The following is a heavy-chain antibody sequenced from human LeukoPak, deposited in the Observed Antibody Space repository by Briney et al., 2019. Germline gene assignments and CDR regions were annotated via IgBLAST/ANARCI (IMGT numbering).Heavy chain of an antibody. V-gene: IGHV3-7*01. CDR1: GFTFSSYW. Sequence: GGSLRLSCAASGFTFSSYWMSWVRQAPGKGLEWVANIKQDGSEKYYVDSVKGRFTISRDNAKNSLYLQMNSLRAEDTAVYYCASLYGSGPNWFDPWGQGTLVTVSS. CDR3: ASLYGSGPNWFDP. D-gene: IGHD3-10*01. CDR2: IKQDGSEK. J-gene: IGHJ5*02.